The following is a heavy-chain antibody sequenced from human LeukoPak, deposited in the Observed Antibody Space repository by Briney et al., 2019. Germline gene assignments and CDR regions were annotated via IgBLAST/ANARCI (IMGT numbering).Heavy chain of an antibody. CDR1: GYIFSGYY. D-gene: IGHD2-15*01. CDR2: INPSSGGA. V-gene: IGHV1-2*02. Sequence: ASVKVSCKGSGYIFSGYYLHWVRQAPGQGLEWMGWINPSSGGADYAQKFQGRVTMTRDTSISTAYMALSRLTSDDTAVYYCVRGPPEYCSGGTCYSGRNWFDPWGQGTLVTVSS. J-gene: IGHJ5*02. CDR3: VRGPPEYCSGGTCYSGRNWFDP.